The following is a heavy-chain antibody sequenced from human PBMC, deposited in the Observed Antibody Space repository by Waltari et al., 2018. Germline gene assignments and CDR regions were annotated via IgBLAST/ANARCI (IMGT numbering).Heavy chain of an antibody. Sequence: QVQLVQSGAEVKKPGSSVKVSCKASGGTFSSYAISWVRQAPGPGREWVGGLITINGIANCAEKFQVRVTITPDKSTITAYMELSSLRSEDTAVYYCARDHSGSYYVGGLCFDYWGQGTLVTVSS. CDR1: GGTFSSYA. V-gene: IGHV1-69*10. D-gene: IGHD1-26*01. J-gene: IGHJ4*02. CDR3: ARDHSGSYYVGGLCFDY. CDR2: LITINGIA.